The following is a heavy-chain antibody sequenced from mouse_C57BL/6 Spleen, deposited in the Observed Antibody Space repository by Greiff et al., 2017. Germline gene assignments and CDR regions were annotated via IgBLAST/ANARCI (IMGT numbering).Heavy chain of an antibody. CDR3: ARNDGYSFAY. Sequence: QVQLQQSGPGLVQPSQSLSITCTVSGFSLTSYGVHWVRQSPGKGLEWLGVIWSGGSTDYNAAFISRLSISKDNSKSQVFFKMNSQQADDTAIYYCARNDGYSFAYWGQGTLVTVSA. CDR1: GFSLTSYG. J-gene: IGHJ3*01. D-gene: IGHD2-3*01. V-gene: IGHV2-2*01. CDR2: IWSGGST.